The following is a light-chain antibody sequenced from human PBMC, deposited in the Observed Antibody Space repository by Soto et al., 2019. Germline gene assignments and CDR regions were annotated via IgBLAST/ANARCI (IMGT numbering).Light chain of an antibody. Sequence: EIVMTQSPATLSVSPGERVTLSCRASQRISSNLAWYQQEPGQPPRLLIYGASPRATGIPARFSGSGSETEFTLTISSLQAEDFAVYYCQQYNKLPRTFGQGTKVEI. CDR2: GAS. J-gene: IGKJ1*01. V-gene: IGKV3-15*01. CDR1: QRISSN. CDR3: QQYNKLPRT.